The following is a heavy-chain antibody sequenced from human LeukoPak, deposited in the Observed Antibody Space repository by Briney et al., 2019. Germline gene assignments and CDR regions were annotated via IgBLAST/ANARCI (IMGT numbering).Heavy chain of an antibody. CDR3: ATSFWTDAFDI. J-gene: IGHJ3*02. CDR1: GGSFSGYY. D-gene: IGHD3-3*01. CDR2: INHSGST. Sequence: SETLSLTCAVYGGSFSGYYWSWIRQPPGKGLEWIGEINHSGSTNYNPSLKSRVTISVDTSKNQFSLKLSSVTAADTAVYYCATSFWTDAFDIWGQGTMVTVFS. V-gene: IGHV4-34*01.